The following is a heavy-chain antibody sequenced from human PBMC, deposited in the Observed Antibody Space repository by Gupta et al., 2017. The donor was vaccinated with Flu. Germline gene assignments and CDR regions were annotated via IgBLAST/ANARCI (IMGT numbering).Heavy chain of an antibody. CDR3: ARLRDWGYGMDV. D-gene: IGHD3-16*01. Sequence: VRQVPGKGLEWVGIIYPGDSDTRYSPSFQGQVTCSADTSITTAYLQWSSLKASDTAMYYGARLRDWGYGMDVWGQGTTVTVAS. CDR2: IYPGDSDT. V-gene: IGHV5-51*01. J-gene: IGHJ6*02.